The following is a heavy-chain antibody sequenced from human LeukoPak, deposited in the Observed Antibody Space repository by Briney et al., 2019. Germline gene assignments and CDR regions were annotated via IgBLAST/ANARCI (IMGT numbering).Heavy chain of an antibody. J-gene: IGHJ3*02. CDR1: GSTFDDYA. V-gene: IGHV3-9*01. CDR2: ISWNSGSI. D-gene: IGHD3-22*01. CDR3: AKGAFGYYDSSGYGDAFDI. Sequence: GGSLRLSCAASGSTFDDYAMHWVRQAPGKGPEWVSGISWNSGSIGYADSVKGRFTISRDNAKNSLYLQMNSLRAEDTALYYCAKGAFGYYDSSGYGDAFDIWGQGTMVTVSS.